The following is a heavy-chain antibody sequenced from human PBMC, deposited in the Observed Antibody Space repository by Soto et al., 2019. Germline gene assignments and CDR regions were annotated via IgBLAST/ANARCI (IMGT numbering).Heavy chain of an antibody. D-gene: IGHD3-10*01. CDR2: IYYSGST. V-gene: IGHV4-59*01. CDR3: ARSEFVIYLNWFDP. J-gene: IGHJ5*02. Sequence: PSETLSLTCTVSGGSISSYYWSWIRQPPGKGLEWIGYIYYSGSTNYNPSLKSRVTISVDTSKNQFSLKLSSVTAADTAVYYCARSEFVIYLNWFDPWGQGTLVTVSS. CDR1: GGSISSYY.